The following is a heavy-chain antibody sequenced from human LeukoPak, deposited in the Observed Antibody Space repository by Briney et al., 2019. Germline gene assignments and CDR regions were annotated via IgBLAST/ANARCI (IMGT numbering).Heavy chain of an antibody. CDR1: GFTFSSYE. D-gene: IGHD2-2*01. CDR3: SRGPSSIFDY. CDR2: ISSSGSTK. Sequence: GGTLRLSCAASGFTFSSYELNWVRRAPGKGLEWVSYISSSGSTKHYADSVKGRFTISTDNAKNSLYLQMNSLRAEETSVYDCSRGPSSIFDYWGQGTLVTVSS. V-gene: IGHV3-48*03. J-gene: IGHJ4*02.